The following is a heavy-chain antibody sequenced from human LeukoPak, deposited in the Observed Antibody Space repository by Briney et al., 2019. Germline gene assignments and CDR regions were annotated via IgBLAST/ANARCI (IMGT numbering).Heavy chain of an antibody. CDR1: EFTFSSYE. D-gene: IGHD6-19*01. V-gene: IGHV3-23*01. J-gene: IGHJ4*02. Sequence: GGSLRLSCAASEFTFSSYEMNWVRQPPGKGLEWVSGISGSGDSTYYADSVKGRFTISRDNSKNTLYLQMNSLRAEDTAVYYCARRSGIAVAGAFDYWGQGTLVTVSS. CDR2: ISGSGDST. CDR3: ARRSGIAVAGAFDY.